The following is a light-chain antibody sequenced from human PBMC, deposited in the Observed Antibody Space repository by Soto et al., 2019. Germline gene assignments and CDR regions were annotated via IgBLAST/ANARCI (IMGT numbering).Light chain of an antibody. CDR2: NTS. CDR1: QSISGSY. V-gene: IGKV3-20*01. CDR3: QQTSSTPVT. J-gene: IGKJ5*01. Sequence: EIVLTQSPGTLSLSPGETATLSCRTSQSISGSYLAWYQQKPGQAPRILIYNTSSRATGIPDRVSGSGSGTDFTLTISSLEPEDFATYYCQQTSSTPVTFGQGTRLEIK.